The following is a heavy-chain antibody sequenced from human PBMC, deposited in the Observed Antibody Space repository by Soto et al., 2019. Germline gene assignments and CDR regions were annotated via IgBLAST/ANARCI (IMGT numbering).Heavy chain of an antibody. D-gene: IGHD3-22*01. CDR2: IYTSGST. CDR3: ARDGGDSSVYNWFDP. V-gene: IGHV4-4*07. CDR1: GGSISRYY. Sequence: PSETLSLTCTVSGGSISRYYWSWIRQPAGKGLEWIGRIYTSGSTNYNPSLKSRVTMSVDTSKNQFSLKLSSVTAADTAVYYCARDGGDSSVYNWFDPWGQGTLVTVPS. J-gene: IGHJ5*02.